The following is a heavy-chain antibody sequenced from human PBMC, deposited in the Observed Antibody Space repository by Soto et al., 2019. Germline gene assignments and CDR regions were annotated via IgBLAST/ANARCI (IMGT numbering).Heavy chain of an antibody. D-gene: IGHD3-3*01. J-gene: IGHJ4*02. CDR1: GGTFSSYA. CDR3: ARDAIFGVVTTYYFDY. V-gene: IGHV1-69*06. Sequence: GASVKVSCKASGGTFSSYAISWVRQAPGQGLEWMGGIIPIFGTANYAQKFQGRVTITADKSTSTAYMELSSLRSEDTAVYYCARDAIFGVVTTYYFDYWGQGTLVTVS. CDR2: IIPIFGTA.